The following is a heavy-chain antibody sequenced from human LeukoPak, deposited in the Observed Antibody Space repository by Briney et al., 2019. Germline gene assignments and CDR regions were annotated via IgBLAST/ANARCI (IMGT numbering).Heavy chain of an antibody. D-gene: IGHD2-2*01. CDR3: ARGGGYCSSTSCFMYNWFDP. J-gene: IGHJ5*02. CDR1: GGSFSGYY. CDR2: INHSGST. V-gene: IGHV4-34*01. Sequence: PSETLSLTCAVYGGSFSGYYWSWIRQPPGKGLEWIGEINHSGSTNYNPSLKSRVTISVDTSKNQFSLKLSSVTAADTAVYYCARGGGYCSSTSCFMYNWFDPWGQGTLVTVSS.